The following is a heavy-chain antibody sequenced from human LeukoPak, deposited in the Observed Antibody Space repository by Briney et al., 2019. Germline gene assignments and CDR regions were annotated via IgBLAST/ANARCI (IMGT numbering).Heavy chain of an antibody. J-gene: IGHJ4*02. D-gene: IGHD2-2*01. CDR3: ARDQGYCSSTSCHNPYDY. Sequence: GGSLRLSCAASGFTFSSYWMHWVRQAPGKGLVWVSRINSDESSTSYADSVKGRFTISRDNAKNTLYLQMNSLRAEDTAVYYCARDQGYCSSTSCHNPYDYWGQGTLVTVSS. CDR1: GFTFSSYW. V-gene: IGHV3-74*01. CDR2: INSDESST.